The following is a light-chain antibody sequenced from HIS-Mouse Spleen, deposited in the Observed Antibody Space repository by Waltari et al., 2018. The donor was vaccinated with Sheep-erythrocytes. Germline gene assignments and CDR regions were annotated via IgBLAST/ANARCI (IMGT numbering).Light chain of an antibody. CDR3: QQYGSSPFT. Sequence: EIVLTQSPGTLSLSPGERATLSCRASQSVSSSYLAWYQQKPGQAPRLLSYGASSRATGIPDRVSGSGSGTDFTLTISRLEPEEFAVYYCQQYGSSPFTFGPGTKVDIK. CDR2: GAS. J-gene: IGKJ3*01. V-gene: IGKV3-20*01. CDR1: QSVSSSY.